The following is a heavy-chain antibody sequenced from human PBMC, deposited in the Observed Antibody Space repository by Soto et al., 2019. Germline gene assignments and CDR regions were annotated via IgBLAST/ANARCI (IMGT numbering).Heavy chain of an antibody. CDR3: ARGLQRRFGGYKGLGYHGMDV. V-gene: IGHV4-34*01. J-gene: IGHJ6*02. Sequence: SETLSLTCAFYCGSFIDYFWSWIRQPPSKGLEWIGEISHSGGTSYNPSLKSRVTISVDTSKNQFFLNLSSVTAADTAVYYCARGLQRRFGGYKGLGYHGMDVWGQGTTVTVSS. CDR1: CGSFIDYF. CDR2: ISHSGGT. D-gene: IGHD5-12*01.